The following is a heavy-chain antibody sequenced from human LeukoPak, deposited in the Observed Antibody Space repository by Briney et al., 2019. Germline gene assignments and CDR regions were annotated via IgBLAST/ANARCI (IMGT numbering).Heavy chain of an antibody. CDR3: ARKRNTVTPGTFDI. CDR2: IYYSGST. D-gene: IGHD4-17*01. J-gene: IGHJ3*02. V-gene: IGHV4-31*03. Sequence: SETLSLTYTVSGGSISSGGYYWSWIRQHPGKGLEWIGYIYYSGSTYYNPSLKSRVTISVDTSKNQFSLKLSSVTAADTAVYYCARKRNTVTPGTFDIWGQGTMVTVSS. CDR1: GGSISSGGYY.